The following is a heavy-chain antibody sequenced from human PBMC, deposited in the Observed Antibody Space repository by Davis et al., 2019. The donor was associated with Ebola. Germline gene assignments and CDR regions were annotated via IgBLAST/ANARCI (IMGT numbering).Heavy chain of an antibody. CDR3: ARDLPDVSMVYATYYFDY. J-gene: IGHJ4*02. Sequence: GESLKISCAASGFTFSDYYMSWIRQAPGKGLEWVSYISSSGSTIYYADSVKGRFTISRDNAKNSLYLQMNSLSAEDTAVYYCARDLPDVSMVYATYYFDYWGQGTLVTVSS. CDR1: GFTFSDYY. V-gene: IGHV3-11*01. D-gene: IGHD2-8*01. CDR2: ISSSGSTI.